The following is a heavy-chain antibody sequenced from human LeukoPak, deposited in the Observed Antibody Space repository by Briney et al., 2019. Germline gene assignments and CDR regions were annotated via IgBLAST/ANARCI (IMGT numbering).Heavy chain of an antibody. Sequence: AGGSLRLSCAASGFTFSSYWMSWVRQAPGKGLEWVASIKADGSEKYYVDSVKGRFTISRDNAQNSLYLQMNSLRAEDTAVYYCARGRVAVAYWGQGTLVTVSS. CDR3: ARGRVAVAY. D-gene: IGHD6-19*01. CDR2: IKADGSEK. CDR1: GFTFSSYW. J-gene: IGHJ4*02. V-gene: IGHV3-7*04.